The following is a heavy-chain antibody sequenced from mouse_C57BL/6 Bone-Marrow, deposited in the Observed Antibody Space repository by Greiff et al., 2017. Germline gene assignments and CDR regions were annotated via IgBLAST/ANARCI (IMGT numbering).Heavy chain of an antibody. V-gene: IGHV5-17*01. CDR2: ISSGSSTT. CDR1: GFTFSDYG. Sequence: DVKLVESGGGLVKPGGSLKLSCAASGFTFSDYGMHWVRQAPEKGLEWVAYISSGSSTTYYADTVKGRFTISRDNAKNTLFLQMTSLGSEDTAMYYCARPGSYAMDYWGQGTSVTVSS. CDR3: ARPGSYAMDY. J-gene: IGHJ4*01.